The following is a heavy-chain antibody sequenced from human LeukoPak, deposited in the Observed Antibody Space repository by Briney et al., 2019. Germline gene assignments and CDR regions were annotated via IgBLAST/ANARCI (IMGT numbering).Heavy chain of an antibody. V-gene: IGHV1-46*01. CDR3: ANSPGSSSFFDY. CDR2: INTSGGST. Sequence: ASVKVSCKASGYTFTSYYMHWVRQAPGQGLEWMGIINTSGGSTSYAQKFQGRVTMTRDTSTSTVYMELSSLRSEDTAVYYCANSPGSSSFFDYWGQGTLVTISS. J-gene: IGHJ4*02. D-gene: IGHD6-6*01. CDR1: GYTFTSYY.